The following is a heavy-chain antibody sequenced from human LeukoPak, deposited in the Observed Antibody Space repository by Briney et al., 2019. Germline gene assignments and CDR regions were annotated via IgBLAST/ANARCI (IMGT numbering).Heavy chain of an antibody. CDR1: GFTFSSYE. D-gene: IGHD6-13*01. CDR2: ISSSGSTI. V-gene: IGHV3-48*03. J-gene: IGHJ4*02. Sequence: GGSLRLSCAASGFTFSSYEMNWVRQAPGKGLEWVSYISSSGSTIYYADSVKGRFTISRDDSKSIAYLQMNSLKTEDTAVYYCTRDRLGGSSLSYFDYWGQGTLVTVSS. CDR3: TRDRLGGSSLSYFDY.